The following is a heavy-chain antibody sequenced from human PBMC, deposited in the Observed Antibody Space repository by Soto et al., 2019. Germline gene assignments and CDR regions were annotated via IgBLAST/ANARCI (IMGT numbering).Heavy chain of an antibody. CDR2: ISSSSSTI. D-gene: IGHD4-17*01. CDR3: ARAAGDYGDYERL. J-gene: IGHJ4*02. V-gene: IGHV3-48*01. CDR1: GFTFSSYS. Sequence: GGSLRLSCAASGFTFSSYSMNWVRQAPGKGLEWFSYISSSSSTIYYADSVKGRFTISRDNAKNSLYLQMNSLRAEDTAVYYCARAAGDYGDYERLWGQGTLVTVSS.